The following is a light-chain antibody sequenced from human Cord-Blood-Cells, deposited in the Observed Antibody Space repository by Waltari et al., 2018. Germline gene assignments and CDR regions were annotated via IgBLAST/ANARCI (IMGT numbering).Light chain of an antibody. CDR1: SSDVGGYNY. J-gene: IGLJ1*01. V-gene: IGLV2-14*01. Sequence: QSALTQPASVSGSPGQPITISCTGTSSDVGGYNYVSWYQQHPGKAPKLMIYDVSNRPSGVSNRFAGSKAGDTAYLTISGRQAEDEAYYYCSSYTSSSTYVFGTGTKVTVL. CDR2: DVS. CDR3: SSYTSSSTYV.